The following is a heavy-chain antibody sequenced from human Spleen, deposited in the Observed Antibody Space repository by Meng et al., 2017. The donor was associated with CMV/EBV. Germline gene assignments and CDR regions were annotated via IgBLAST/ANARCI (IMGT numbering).Heavy chain of an antibody. CDR1: GFMFDDYV. CDR2: INSDGTTT. V-gene: IGHV3-74*01. CDR3: ARDGKYCSSGTCDYYVMDV. Sequence: GGSLRLSCVVSGFMFDDYVMYWVRQAPGKGLEWVSRINSDGTTTTYADSVRGRFTISRDNAKNTLYLQMDSLRAGDTAVYYCARDGKYCSSGTCDYYVMDVWGQGTTVTVSS. J-gene: IGHJ6*02. D-gene: IGHD2-15*01.